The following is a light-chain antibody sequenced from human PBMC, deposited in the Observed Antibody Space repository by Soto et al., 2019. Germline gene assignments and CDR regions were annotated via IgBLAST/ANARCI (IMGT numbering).Light chain of an antibody. CDR2: LEGTGKN. V-gene: IGLV4-60*02. CDR3: ETWANNIWV. J-gene: IGLJ3*02. CDR1: SGHVSYI. Sequence: QSVLTQSSSASASLGSSVKLTCTLSSGHVSYIIAWHQQQPGKAPRYLMKLEGTGKNNKGSGVSDRFSGSSSGADRYLTSSDLQFKDEADYYCETWANNIWVFGGGTKLTVL.